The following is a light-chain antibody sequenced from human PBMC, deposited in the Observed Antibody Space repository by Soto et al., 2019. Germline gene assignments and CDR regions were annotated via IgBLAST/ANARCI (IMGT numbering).Light chain of an antibody. CDR3: QQYGSLPRT. V-gene: IGKV3-20*01. J-gene: IGKJ1*01. CDR1: QSVSSN. CDR2: GAF. Sequence: EIVLTQSPGTLSLSPVARATLFGRASQSVSSNLAWYQQKPGQAPRLLIYGAFNRATGIPARFSGSGSGTDFTLTISRLEPEDFAVYYCQQYGSLPRTFGQGTKVDIK.